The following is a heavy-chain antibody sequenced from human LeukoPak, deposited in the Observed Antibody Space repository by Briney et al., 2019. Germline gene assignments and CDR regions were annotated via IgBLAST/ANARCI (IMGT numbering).Heavy chain of an antibody. Sequence: PGGSLRLSCSASGFPFNTYPIHWVRQAPGKGLEYVAGISSNGDNTDFADSAKGRFTISRDNSKSTLYLQMNSLRAEDTAVYYCAKDPTIDYWGQGTLVTVSS. V-gene: IGHV3-64*04. J-gene: IGHJ4*02. CDR1: GFPFNTYP. CDR3: AKDPTIDY. CDR2: ISSNGDNT.